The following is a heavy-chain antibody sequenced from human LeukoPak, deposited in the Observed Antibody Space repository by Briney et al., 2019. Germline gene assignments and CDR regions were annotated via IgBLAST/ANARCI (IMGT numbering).Heavy chain of an antibody. J-gene: IGHJ5*02. V-gene: IGHV3-48*03. CDR3: ARDSNYGGNANWFDP. CDR2: ISSSGSTI. CDR1: GFTFSSYE. D-gene: IGHD4-23*01. Sequence: GGSLRLSCAASGFTFSSYEMNWVRQAPGKGLEWVSYISSSGSTIYYADSVKGRFTISRDNAKNSLYLQMNSLRAEDTAVYYCARDSNYGGNANWFDPWGQGTLVTVSS.